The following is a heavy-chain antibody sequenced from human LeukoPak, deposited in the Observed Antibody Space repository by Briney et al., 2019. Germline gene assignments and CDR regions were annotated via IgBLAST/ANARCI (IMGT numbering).Heavy chain of an antibody. CDR1: GGTFSSYA. CDR2: IIPILGIA. V-gene: IGHV1-69*04. D-gene: IGHD2-15*01. Sequence: ASVKVSCKASGGTFSSYAISWVRQAPGQGLEWMGRIIPILGIANYAQKFQGRVTITADKSTSTAYMELSSLRSEDTAVYYCASRPLGYCSGGSCPRHYYYGMDVWGQGTTVTVSS. CDR3: ASRPLGYCSGGSCPRHYYYGMDV. J-gene: IGHJ6*02.